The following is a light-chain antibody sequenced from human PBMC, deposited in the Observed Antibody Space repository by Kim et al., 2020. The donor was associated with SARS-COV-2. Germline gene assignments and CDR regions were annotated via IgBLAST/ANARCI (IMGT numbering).Light chain of an antibody. V-gene: IGLV2-14*03. CDR1: KGDIGDYNY. CDR2: DVT. J-gene: IGLJ3*02. CDR3: SSYSSSSTLV. Sequence: GQSITISCTGTKGDIGDYNYVSWYQQHPGEAPKLIIYDVTDRPSGISDRFSGSKSASTASLTISGLQAEDEADYFCSSYSSSSTLVFGGGTKVTVL.